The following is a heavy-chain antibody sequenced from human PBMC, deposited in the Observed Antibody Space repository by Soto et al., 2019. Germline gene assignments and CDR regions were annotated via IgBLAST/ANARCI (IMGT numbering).Heavy chain of an antibody. V-gene: IGHV4-39*01. Sequence: QLQLQESGPGLVKPSETLSLTCTVSGGSISSSSYYWGWIRQPPGKGLEWIGSIYYSGSTYYNPSLKSRVTISVDTSKNQFSLKLSSVTAADTAVYYCARVWFGDPSNPLDYWGQGTLVTVSS. CDR1: GGSISSSSYY. J-gene: IGHJ4*02. D-gene: IGHD3-10*01. CDR3: ARVWFGDPSNPLDY. CDR2: IYYSGST.